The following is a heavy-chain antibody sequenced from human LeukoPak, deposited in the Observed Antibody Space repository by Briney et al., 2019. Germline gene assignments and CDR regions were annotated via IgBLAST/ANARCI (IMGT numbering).Heavy chain of an antibody. CDR2: ISAYNGNT. D-gene: IGHD3-10*01. V-gene: IGHV1-18*01. CDR3: ARVLLWFGELLTLDAFDI. J-gene: IGHJ3*02. CDR1: GYTFTSYG. Sequence: ASVTVSCKASGYTFTSYGISWVRQAPGQGLEGMGWISAYNGNTNYAQKLQGRVTMTTDTSTSTAYMELRSLRSDDSAVYYCARVLLWFGELLTLDAFDIWGQGTMVTVSS.